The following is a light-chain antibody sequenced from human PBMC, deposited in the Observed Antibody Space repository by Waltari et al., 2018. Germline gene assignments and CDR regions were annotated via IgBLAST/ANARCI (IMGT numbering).Light chain of an antibody. CDR3: SSYTSGNTVI. CDR2: DVS. CDR1: SSDVGGYNY. V-gene: IGLV2-14*03. Sequence: QSALTQPASVSGSPGQSITISCIGTSSDVGGYNYVSWYQQHPGKAPKVMIYDVSNRPSVVSNRFSGSKSGNTASLTISGLQAEDEADYYCSSYTSGNTVIFGGGTKLTVL. J-gene: IGLJ2*01.